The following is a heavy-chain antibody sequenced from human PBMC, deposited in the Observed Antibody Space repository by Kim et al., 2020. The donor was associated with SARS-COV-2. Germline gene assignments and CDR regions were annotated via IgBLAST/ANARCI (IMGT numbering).Heavy chain of an antibody. V-gene: IGHV3-23*01. J-gene: IGHJ4*02. D-gene: IGHD1-26*01. Sequence: GGSLRLSCAASGFTFSSYAMSWVRQAPGKGLEWVSAISGSGGSTYYADSVKGRFTISRDNSKNTLYLQMNSLRAEDTAVYYCAKVPSIVGANRHPFDYWGQGTLVTVSS. CDR1: GFTFSSYA. CDR2: ISGSGGST. CDR3: AKVPSIVGANRHPFDY.